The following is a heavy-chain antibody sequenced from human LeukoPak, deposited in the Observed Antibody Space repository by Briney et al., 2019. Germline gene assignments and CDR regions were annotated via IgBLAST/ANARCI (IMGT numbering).Heavy chain of an antibody. CDR2: IHTSGST. J-gene: IGHJ6*03. Sequence: SETLSLTCTVSGGSISSYYWSWIRQPAGKGLKWNGRIHTSGSTNYNPSLKSRVTMSVDTSKNQFSLKLSSVTAEDTAVYYCAREYSSSSEPYYYYMDVWGKGTTVTVSS. CDR1: GGSISSYY. V-gene: IGHV4-4*07. CDR3: AREYSSSSEPYYYYMDV. D-gene: IGHD6-6*01.